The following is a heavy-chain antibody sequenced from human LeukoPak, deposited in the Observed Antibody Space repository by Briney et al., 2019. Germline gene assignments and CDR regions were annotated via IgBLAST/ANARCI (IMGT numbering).Heavy chain of an antibody. CDR2: ISGSGGST. CDR1: GFTFSSYA. CDR3: AKDRDPYTGIVEALDY. D-gene: IGHD1-26*01. J-gene: IGHJ4*02. V-gene: IGHV3-23*01. Sequence: PGGSLRLSCAASGFTFSSYAMSWVRQAPGKGLEWVSAISGSGGSTYYADSVKGRFTISRDNSKNTLYLQMNSLRAEDTAVYYCAKDRDPYTGIVEALDYWGQGTLVTVSS.